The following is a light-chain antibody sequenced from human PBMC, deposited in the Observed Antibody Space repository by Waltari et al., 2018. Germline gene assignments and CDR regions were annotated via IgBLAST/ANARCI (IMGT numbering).Light chain of an antibody. CDR2: AAS. J-gene: IGKJ4*01. V-gene: IGKV1D-12*01. CDR3: QQANSSPFT. CDR1: QGISIW. Sequence: DIQMTQSPSSVSASVGDTVTITCRASQGISIWLAWYQQKPGRTPDLLIYAASSLQSGVPSRFSGSGSGTDFTLTITRLQPEDFATYYCQQANSSPFTFGGGTKVEI.